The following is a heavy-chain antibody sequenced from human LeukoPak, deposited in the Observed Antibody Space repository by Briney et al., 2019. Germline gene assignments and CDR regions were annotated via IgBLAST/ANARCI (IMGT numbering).Heavy chain of an antibody. CDR2: TYYRSKWYN. Sequence: SQTLSLTCAISGDSVSSNSAAWNWIRQSPSRGLEWLGRTYYRSKWYNDYAVSVKSRITINPDTSKNQFSLQLNSVTPEDTAVYYCVRAWAAAGRISKLVDWGQGTLVTVSS. J-gene: IGHJ4*02. CDR3: VRAWAAAGRISKLVD. CDR1: GDSVSSNSAA. V-gene: IGHV6-1*01. D-gene: IGHD6-13*01.